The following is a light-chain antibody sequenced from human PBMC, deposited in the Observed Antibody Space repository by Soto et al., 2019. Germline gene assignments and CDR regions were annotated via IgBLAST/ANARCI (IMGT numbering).Light chain of an antibody. J-gene: IGLJ3*02. CDR3: CSHAGSRWV. CDR1: SDDIGNFNL. CDR2: EVN. Sequence: QSALTQPASVSGSPGQSITFSCTGSSDDIGNFNLVSWYQQYPGKAPKLILYEVNKRPLGVSDRFSGSKSGNTASLTISGLQAEDEADYQCCSHAGSRWVFGGGTKVTVL. V-gene: IGLV2-23*02.